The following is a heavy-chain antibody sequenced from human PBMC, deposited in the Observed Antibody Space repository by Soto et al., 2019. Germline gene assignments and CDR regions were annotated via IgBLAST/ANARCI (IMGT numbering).Heavy chain of an antibody. CDR1: GGTFSSYA. D-gene: IGHD1-26*01. CDR2: IIPIFGTA. J-gene: IGHJ5*02. V-gene: IGHV1-69*01. CDR3: ARDLERYSGSSNWFDP. Sequence: SVKVSCKASGGTFSSYAISWVRQAPGQGLEWMGGIIPIFGTANYAQKFQGRVTITADESTSTAYMELSSLRSEDTAVYYCARDLERYSGSSNWFDPWGQGTLVTVSS.